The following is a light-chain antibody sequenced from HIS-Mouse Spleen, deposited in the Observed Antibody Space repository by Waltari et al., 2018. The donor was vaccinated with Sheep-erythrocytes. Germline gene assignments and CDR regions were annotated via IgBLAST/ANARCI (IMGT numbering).Light chain of an antibody. V-gene: IGKV3-11*01. CDR3: QKRSYWYT. CDR2: DAS. Sequence: EIVLTQSPATLSLSPGERATLSCRASQSVSSYLAWYQQKPGQAPRLLIYDASNRATGIPARFSGSGSGTDFNLTISNLETEDFAVYYCQKRSYWYTLGQGTKLEI. J-gene: IGKJ2*01. CDR1: QSVSSY.